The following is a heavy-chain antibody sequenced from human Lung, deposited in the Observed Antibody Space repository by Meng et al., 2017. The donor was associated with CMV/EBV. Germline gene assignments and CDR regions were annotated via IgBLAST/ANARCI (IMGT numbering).Heavy chain of an antibody. Sequence: GGSXRLXCEASGFIFSYYWMHWVRQVPGKGLEWVVNINQDGSERNYVDSVKGRFTISRDNAKNSLYLQMNGLRVEDTAIYYCTANDRERPGSYWGQGTLVTVSS. CDR1: GFIFSYYW. CDR2: INQDGSER. V-gene: IGHV3-7*01. CDR3: TANDRERPGSY. J-gene: IGHJ4*02. D-gene: IGHD1-1*01.